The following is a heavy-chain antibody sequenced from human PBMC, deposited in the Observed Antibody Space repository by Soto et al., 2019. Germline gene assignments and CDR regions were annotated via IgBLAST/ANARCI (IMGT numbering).Heavy chain of an antibody. CDR1: GYTFTSYA. CDR2: INAGNGNT. D-gene: IGHD3-3*02. CDR3: VRGSISSATVFDY. J-gene: IGHJ4*02. V-gene: IGHV1-3*01. Sequence: ASVKVSCKASGYTFTSYAMHWVRQAPGQRLEWMGWINAGNGNTKYSQKFQGRVTITSDTSTSTVYMELSSLTSEDTAVYYYVRGSISSATVFDYWGQGTLVTVSS.